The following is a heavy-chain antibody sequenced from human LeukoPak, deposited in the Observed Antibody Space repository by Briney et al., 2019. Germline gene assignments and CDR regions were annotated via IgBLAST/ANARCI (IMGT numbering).Heavy chain of an antibody. CDR1: GFTFSSYS. Sequence: GGSLRLSCAGSGFTFSSYSMNWVRQAPGKGLEWVSCISSSSSYIYYADSVRGRFTISRDNAKNSLYLQMNSLRAEDTAVYYCATSPVYSYGHPYYFDYWGQGTLVTVSS. D-gene: IGHD5-18*01. CDR3: ATSPVYSYGHPYYFDY. J-gene: IGHJ4*02. CDR2: ISSSSSYI. V-gene: IGHV3-21*01.